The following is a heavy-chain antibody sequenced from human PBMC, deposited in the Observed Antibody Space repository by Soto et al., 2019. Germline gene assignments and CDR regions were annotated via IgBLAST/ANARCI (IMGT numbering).Heavy chain of an antibody. J-gene: IGHJ6*02. D-gene: IGHD3-22*01. CDR3: ARDPPTYYYDSSESRMDV. V-gene: IGHV1-46*01. Sequence: ASVKVSCKASGYTFTSYYMHWVRQAPGQGLEWMGIINPSGGSTSYAQKFQGRVTMTRDTSTSTVYMELSSLRSEDTAVYYCARDPPTYYYDSSESRMDVWGQGTTVTVSS. CDR1: GYTFTSYY. CDR2: INPSGGST.